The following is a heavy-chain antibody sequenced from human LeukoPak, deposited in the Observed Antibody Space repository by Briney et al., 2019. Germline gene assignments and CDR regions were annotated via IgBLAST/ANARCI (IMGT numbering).Heavy chain of an antibody. J-gene: IGHJ4*02. CDR3: AREWRRWAAAGTLAPVDY. Sequence: KTSETLSLTCTVSGGSIISYYWSWIRQPAGKGLEWIGRIYTSGSTNYNPSLKSRVTISVDKSKNQFSLKLSSVTAADTAVYYCAREWRRWAAAGTLAPVDYWGQGTLVTVSS. D-gene: IGHD6-13*01. V-gene: IGHV4-4*07. CDR1: GGSIISYY. CDR2: IYTSGST.